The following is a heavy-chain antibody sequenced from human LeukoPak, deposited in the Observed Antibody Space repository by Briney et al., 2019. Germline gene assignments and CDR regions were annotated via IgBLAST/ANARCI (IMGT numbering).Heavy chain of an antibody. CDR2: ISYDGSNK. Sequence: GGSLRLSCAASGFTFSSYAMHWVRQAPGKGLEWVAVISYDGSNKYYADSVKGRFTISRDNSKNTLYLQMNSLRAEDTAVYYCAKAYVSWGQGTLVTVSS. CDR3: AKAYVS. D-gene: IGHD3-16*01. V-gene: IGHV3-30-3*01. CDR1: GFTFSSYA. J-gene: IGHJ4*02.